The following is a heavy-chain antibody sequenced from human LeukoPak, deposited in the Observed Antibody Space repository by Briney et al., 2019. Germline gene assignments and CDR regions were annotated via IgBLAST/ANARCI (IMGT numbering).Heavy chain of an antibody. J-gene: IGHJ4*02. V-gene: IGHV3-48*01. D-gene: IGHD3-16*01. CDR1: VFTFCSYS. CDR2: ISSSSSTI. Sequence: GGSLRLSCAASVFTFCSYSMNGARQATGKGLEGVSYISSSSSTIYYADCVKRRFTIYRHNAKHSMYPQRNTLRREHAAGYFCTRDLRPGDYWGQGTLVTVSS. CDR3: TRDLRPGDY.